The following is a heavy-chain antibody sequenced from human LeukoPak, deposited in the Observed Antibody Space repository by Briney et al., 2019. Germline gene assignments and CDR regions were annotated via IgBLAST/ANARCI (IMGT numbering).Heavy chain of an antibody. V-gene: IGHV3-33*01. D-gene: IGHD3-3*01. CDR1: GFTFSSYG. CDR3: ARDSTGSSYDFWSGCYRDYYYYYGMDV. Sequence: GRSLRLSCAASGFTFSSYGMHWVRQAPGKGLEWVAVIWYDGSNKYYADSVKGRFTISRDNSKNTLYLQMNSLRAEDTAVYYCARDSTGSSYDFWSGCYRDYYYYYGMDVWGQGTTVTVSS. CDR2: IWYDGSNK. J-gene: IGHJ6*02.